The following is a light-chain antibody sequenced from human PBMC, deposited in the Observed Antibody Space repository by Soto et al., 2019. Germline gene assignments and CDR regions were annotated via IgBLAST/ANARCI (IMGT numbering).Light chain of an antibody. J-gene: IGKJ2*01. V-gene: IGKV1-5*03. CDR1: QSINNW. CDR3: QQYNSDSYT. CDR2: KAS. Sequence: DIQMTQSPSTLSASVGDRVTITCRASQSINNWLAWYQQKPGKAPKLLIYKASNLQSGVPSRFSGSGSGTEFTLTISSLQPDDFATYYCQQYNSDSYTFGQGTKLESK.